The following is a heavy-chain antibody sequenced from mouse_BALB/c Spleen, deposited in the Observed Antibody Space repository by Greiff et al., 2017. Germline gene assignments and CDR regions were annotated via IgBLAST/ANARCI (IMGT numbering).Heavy chain of an antibody. J-gene: IGHJ4*01. Sequence: QVQLKQSGAELARPGASVKLSCKASGYTFTSYWMQWAKQRPGQGLEWIGAIYPGDGDTRYTQKFKGKATLTADKSSSTAYMQLSSLASEDSAVYYCAREATMRYYYAMDYWGQGTSVTVSS. V-gene: IGHV1-87*01. CDR1: GYTFTSYW. CDR2: IYPGDGDT. CDR3: AREATMRYYYAMDY. D-gene: IGHD2-1*01.